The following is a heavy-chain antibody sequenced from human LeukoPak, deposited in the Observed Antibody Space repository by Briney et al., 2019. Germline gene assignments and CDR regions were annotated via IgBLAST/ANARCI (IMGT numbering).Heavy chain of an antibody. Sequence: GGSLRLSCAASGFTFSSYSMNWGRQAPGQGLEWVSSISSRSSYIYYADSVKGRFTISRDNAKNSLYLQMNSLRAEDTAVYYCARDTGIAAVRYYYYYMDVWGKGTTVTVSS. V-gene: IGHV3-21*01. CDR2: ISSRSSYI. D-gene: IGHD6-13*01. CDR1: GFTFSSYS. J-gene: IGHJ6*03. CDR3: ARDTGIAAVRYYYYYMDV.